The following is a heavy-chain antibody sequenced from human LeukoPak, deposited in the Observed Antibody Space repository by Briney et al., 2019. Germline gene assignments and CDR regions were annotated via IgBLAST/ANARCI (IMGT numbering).Heavy chain of an antibody. CDR2: INTNTGNP. D-gene: IGHD7-27*01. CDR1: GYTFTNYA. CDR3: AKLLGKDHYYGMDV. J-gene: IGHJ6*02. Sequence: ASVKVSCKASGYTFTNYAMNWVRQAPGQGLEWMGWINTNTGNPTYAQGFTGRFVFSLDTSVSTAYLQISGLKGEDTAVYYCAKLLGKDHYYGMDVWGQGTTVTVSS. V-gene: IGHV7-4-1*02.